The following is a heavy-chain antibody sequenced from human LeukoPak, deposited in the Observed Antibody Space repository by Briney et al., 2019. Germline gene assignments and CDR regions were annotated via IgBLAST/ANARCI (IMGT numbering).Heavy chain of an antibody. J-gene: IGHJ4*02. V-gene: IGHV4-34*01. CDR3: ARDLLNEGNHLDY. D-gene: IGHD4-23*01. CDR2: INHSGST. Sequence: SETLSLTCAVYGGSFSGYYWSWIRQPPGKGLEWIGEINHSGSTNYNPSLKSRVTISVDTPKNQFSLKLSSVTAADTAVYYCARDLLNEGNHLDYWGQGTLVTVSS. CDR1: GGSFSGYY.